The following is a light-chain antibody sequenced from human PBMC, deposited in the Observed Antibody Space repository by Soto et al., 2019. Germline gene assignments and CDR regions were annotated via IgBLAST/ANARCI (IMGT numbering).Light chain of an antibody. CDR2: SNN. Sequence: QPVLTQQPSVSATPGQRLTISCSGKYSNIGSNTVAWYQRLPGAAPKLLIYSNNERPSGVPDRFSGSKSGSSASLAISGLQSEDEADYYCAAWDDSLNSPRMLFGGGTKVPS. V-gene: IGLV1-44*01. CDR1: YSNIGSNT. CDR3: AAWDDSLNSPRML. J-gene: IGLJ2*01.